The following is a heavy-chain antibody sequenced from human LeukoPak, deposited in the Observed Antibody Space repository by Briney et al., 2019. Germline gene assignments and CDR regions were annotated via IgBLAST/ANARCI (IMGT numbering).Heavy chain of an antibody. CDR3: AKDFRGSGSYFDAFDI. CDR1: GFTFSSYG. V-gene: IGHV3-30*18. CDR2: VSYDGSNK. D-gene: IGHD3-10*01. Sequence: GGSLRLSCAASGFTFSSYGMHWVRQAPGKGLEWVAVVSYDGSNKYYADSVKGRFTISRDNSKNTLYLQMNSLRAEDTAVYYCAKDFRGSGSYFDAFDIWGQGTMVTVSS. J-gene: IGHJ3*02.